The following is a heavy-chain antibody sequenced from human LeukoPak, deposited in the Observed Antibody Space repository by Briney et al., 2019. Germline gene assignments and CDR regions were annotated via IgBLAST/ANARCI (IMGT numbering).Heavy chain of an antibody. D-gene: IGHD6-19*01. V-gene: IGHV1-46*01. CDR3: ARGLESSGWYGMDV. J-gene: IGHJ6*02. CDR2: INTSGATT. Sequence: ASVKVSCKTSGYTFSRHYIHWVRQAPGQGLEWLGIINTSGATTRYGQNFKGRVAATRDTSTSTVYMEMSSLNSEDTAVYYCARGLESSGWYGMDVWGQGTTIIVSS. CDR1: GYTFSRHY.